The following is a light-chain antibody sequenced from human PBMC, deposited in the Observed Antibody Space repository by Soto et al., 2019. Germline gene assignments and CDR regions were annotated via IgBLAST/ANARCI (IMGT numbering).Light chain of an antibody. CDR2: LNSDGSH. CDR1: SGHSSYA. CDR3: QTWGTGIHYV. V-gene: IGLV4-69*01. Sequence: QPVLNQSPSASASLGASVKLTCTLSSGHSSYAIAWHQQQPEKGPRYLMKLNSDGSHSKGDGIPDRFSGSSSGAERYLTISSLQSEDEADYYCQTWGTGIHYVFGTGTKVTVL. J-gene: IGLJ1*01.